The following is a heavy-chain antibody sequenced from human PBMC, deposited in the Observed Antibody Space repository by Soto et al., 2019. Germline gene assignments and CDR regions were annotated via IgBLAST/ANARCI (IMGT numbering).Heavy chain of an antibody. V-gene: IGHV3-15*01. CDR2: IKSKTDGGTT. J-gene: IGHJ4*02. CDR1: GFTFSNGW. CDR3: TCYDFWSGYSY. D-gene: IGHD3-3*01. Sequence: TXXSLRLSCAASGFTFSNGWMRWVLQAPGKGLEWVGRIKSKTDGGTTDYAAPVKGRFTISRDDSKNTLYLQMNSLKTEDTAVYYCTCYDFWSGYSYWGQGTLVTVSS.